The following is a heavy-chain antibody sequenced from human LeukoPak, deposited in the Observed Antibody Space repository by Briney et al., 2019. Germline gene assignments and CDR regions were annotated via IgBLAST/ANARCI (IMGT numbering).Heavy chain of an antibody. CDR1: GYTFTIYG. D-gene: IGHD4-17*01. Sequence: GASVKVSCKASGYTFTIYGISWVRQAPGQGLEWMGWISAYNGNTNYAQKLQGRVTMTEDTSTDTAYMELSSLRSEDTAVYYCATDLAKDYANDYWGQGTLVTVSS. CDR3: ATDLAKDYANDY. J-gene: IGHJ4*02. V-gene: IGHV1-18*01. CDR2: ISAYNGNT.